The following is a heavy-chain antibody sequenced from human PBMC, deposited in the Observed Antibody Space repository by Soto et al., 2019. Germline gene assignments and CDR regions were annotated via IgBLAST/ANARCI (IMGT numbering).Heavy chain of an antibody. J-gene: IGHJ4*02. CDR3: TRYLRYCSGGSCWPAPDY. CDR2: IRSKAYGGTT. Sequence: GGSLRLSCTASGFTFGDYAMSWFRQAPGKGLEWVGFIRSKAYGGTTEYAASVKGRFTISRDDSKSIAYLQMNSLKTEDTAVYYCTRYLRYCSGGSCWPAPDYWGQGTLVTVSS. CDR1: GFTFGDYA. V-gene: IGHV3-49*03. D-gene: IGHD2-15*01.